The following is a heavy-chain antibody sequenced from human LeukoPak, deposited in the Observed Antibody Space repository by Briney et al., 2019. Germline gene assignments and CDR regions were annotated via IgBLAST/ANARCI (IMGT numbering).Heavy chain of an antibody. Sequence: GGSLRLSCAASGFNFIDYSINWVRQAPGKGLEWISYIGISSGNTKYADSVKGRFTISRDKARNSLYLQMNSLRVEDTAVYYCARDRRYAFDNWGHGTLVTVSS. CDR3: ARDRRYAFDN. D-gene: IGHD5-12*01. CDR2: IGISSGNT. V-gene: IGHV3-48*01. J-gene: IGHJ4*01. CDR1: GFNFIDYS.